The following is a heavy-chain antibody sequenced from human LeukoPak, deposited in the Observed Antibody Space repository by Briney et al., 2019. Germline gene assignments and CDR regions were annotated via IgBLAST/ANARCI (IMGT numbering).Heavy chain of an antibody. Sequence: GGSLRLSCAASGFTFSSYEMNWVRQAPGKGLEWVSYISSSGSTTYYAESVKGRFTISRDNSKNTLYLQMKSLRAEDTAVYYCARENSNSSGYYWGYFDYWGQGRLVTVSS. D-gene: IGHD3-22*01. CDR2: ISSSGSTT. V-gene: IGHV3-48*03. CDR1: GFTFSSYE. J-gene: IGHJ4*02. CDR3: ARENSNSSGYYWGYFDY.